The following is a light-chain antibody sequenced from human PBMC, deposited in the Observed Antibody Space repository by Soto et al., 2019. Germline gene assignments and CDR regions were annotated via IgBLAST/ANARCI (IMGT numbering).Light chain of an antibody. CDR3: LQDINYPWT. CDR1: QSISSY. J-gene: IGKJ1*01. V-gene: IGKV1-6*01. Sequence: IQMTQSPSSLSASVGDRVTITCRASQSISSYLNWYQQKPGKAPKLLIYAAYSLQSGVTPRFSGSGSGTDFTLAISSLQPEDSATYYCLQDINYPWTVGPGTKVDIK. CDR2: AAY.